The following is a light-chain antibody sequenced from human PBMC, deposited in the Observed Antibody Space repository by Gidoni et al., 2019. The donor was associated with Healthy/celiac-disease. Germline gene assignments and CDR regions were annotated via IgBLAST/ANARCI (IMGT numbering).Light chain of an antibody. V-gene: IGKV1-33*01. CDR1: QDISNY. CDR3: QQYDNPPLT. Sequence: DIQMTQSPSSLSASVGDRVTIPCQASQDISNYLNWYQQKPGKAPKLLIYDASNLETGVPSRFSGSGSGTDFTFTISSLQPEDIATYYCQQYDNPPLTFGGGTKVEIK. J-gene: IGKJ4*01. CDR2: DAS.